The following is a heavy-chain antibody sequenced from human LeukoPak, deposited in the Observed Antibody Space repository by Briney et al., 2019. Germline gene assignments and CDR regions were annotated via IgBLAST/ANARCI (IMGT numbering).Heavy chain of an antibody. CDR2: IYYSGST. Sequence: SETLSLTCTVSGGSISSYYWSWIRQPPGKGLEWIGYIYYSGSTNYNPSLKSRVTISVDTSKNQFSLELTSVTAADTSIYYCAKRRDAFDIWGQGTMVTVSS. CDR1: GGSISSYY. V-gene: IGHV4-59*08. CDR3: AKRRDAFDI. J-gene: IGHJ3*02.